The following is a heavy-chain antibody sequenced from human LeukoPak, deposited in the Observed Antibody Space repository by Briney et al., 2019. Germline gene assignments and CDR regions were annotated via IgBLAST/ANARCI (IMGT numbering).Heavy chain of an antibody. Sequence: ASVKVSCKASGYTFTSHDIIWVRQATGQGLVWMGWMNPNSGNTGYAQKFQGRVTMTRNTSTSTAYMELSSLRSEDTAIYYCARAGQEDYLWGTYRDDYWGQGTLVTVSS. D-gene: IGHD3-16*02. CDR2: MNPNSGNT. CDR1: GYTFTSHD. CDR3: ARAGQEDYLWGTYRDDY. J-gene: IGHJ4*02. V-gene: IGHV1-8*01.